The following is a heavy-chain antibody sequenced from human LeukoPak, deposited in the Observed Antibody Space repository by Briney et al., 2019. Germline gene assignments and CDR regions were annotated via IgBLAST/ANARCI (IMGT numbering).Heavy chain of an antibody. Sequence: GESLKISCKGSGYSFTSYWIGWVRQMPGKGLEWMGIIYPGDSDTRYSPSFQGQVTISADKSISTAYLQWSSLQASDTAMYYCARSYYYDSSGCYYLESMDVWGKGTTVTVSS. D-gene: IGHD3-22*01. CDR1: GYSFTSYW. V-gene: IGHV5-51*01. CDR2: IYPGDSDT. J-gene: IGHJ6*04. CDR3: ARSYYYDSSGCYYLESMDV.